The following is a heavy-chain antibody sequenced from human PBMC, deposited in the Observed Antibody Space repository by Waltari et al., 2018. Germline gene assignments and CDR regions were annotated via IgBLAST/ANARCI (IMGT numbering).Heavy chain of an antibody. CDR2: ISSSGSTI. CDR3: ARKESLREWIQLWLRGENAFDI. CDR1: GFTFSSYE. D-gene: IGHD5-18*01. V-gene: IGHV3-48*03. J-gene: IGHJ3*02. Sequence: EVQLVESGGGLVQPGGSLRLSCAASGFTFSSYEMNWVRKAPGKGLEWVSYISSSGSTIYYASSVKCRFTISRDNAKNSLYLQMNSLRAEDTAVYYCARKESLREWIQLWLRGENAFDIWGQGTMVTVSS.